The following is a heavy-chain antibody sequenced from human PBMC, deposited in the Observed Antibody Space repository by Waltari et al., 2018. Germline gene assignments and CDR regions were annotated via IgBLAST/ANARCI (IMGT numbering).Heavy chain of an antibody. CDR1: GFTLRRSW. CDR3: ARELRGDNDL. D-gene: IGHD3-9*01. J-gene: IGHJ3*01. Sequence: EVQVVESGGGLAQTGGSRGSSWAAFGFTLRRSWLHWVRQAPGKGLVWVSRINPDGMTRDYADSVEGRFTISRDNAQNTLYLQLNNLRVDDTAIYYCARELRGDNDLWGQGTMVTVSS. V-gene: IGHV3-74*01. CDR2: INPDGMTR.